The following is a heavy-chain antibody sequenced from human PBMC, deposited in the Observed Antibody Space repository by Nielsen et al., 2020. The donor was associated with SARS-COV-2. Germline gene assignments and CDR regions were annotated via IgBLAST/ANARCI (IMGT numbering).Heavy chain of an antibody. CDR1: GFPFSSYW. D-gene: IGHD3-10*01. CDR2: INSDGSST. J-gene: IGHJ5*02. V-gene: IGHV3-74*01. CDR3: VRDLAMVRGEGWFDP. Sequence: GESLKTHCEASGFPFSSYWMHWVRQAPGKGLVWVSRINSDGSSTSYADSVKGQFTIPRDNAKKTLYLQMNSLRAEDTAVYYCVRDLAMVRGEGWFDPWGQGTLVTVSS.